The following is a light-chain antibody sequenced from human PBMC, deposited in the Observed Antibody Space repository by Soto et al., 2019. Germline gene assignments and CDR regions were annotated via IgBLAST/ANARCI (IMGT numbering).Light chain of an antibody. V-gene: IGKV1-5*03. CDR1: QTISIW. J-gene: IGKJ1*01. CDR3: QHYNSYSEA. Sequence: DIQMTQSPSTLSGSVGDRVTITCRASQTISIWLAWYQQQPGKAPKLLIYKASTLKSGVPSRFSGSGSGTEFTLTISSLQPDDFATYYCQHYNSYSEAFGQGTRWIS. CDR2: KAS.